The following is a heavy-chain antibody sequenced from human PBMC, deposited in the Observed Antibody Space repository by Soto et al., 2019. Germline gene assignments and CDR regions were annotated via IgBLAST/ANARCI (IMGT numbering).Heavy chain of an antibody. V-gene: IGHV3-7*01. CDR1: GVTFSSYW. CDR3: ARDEGWGWLRFDY. D-gene: IGHD5-12*01. Sequence: EVQLVESGGGLVQPGGSLRLSCAASGVTFSSYWMSWVRQAPGKGLEWVANMNQDGSQNFYVDSVKGRFTISRDNAKTSLYLQMNSLRDEDTAVYYCARDEGWGWLRFDYWGRGTLVTVSS. CDR2: MNQDGSQN. J-gene: IGHJ4*02.